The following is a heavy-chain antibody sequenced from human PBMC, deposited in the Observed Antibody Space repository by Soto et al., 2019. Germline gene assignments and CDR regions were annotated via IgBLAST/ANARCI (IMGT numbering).Heavy chain of an antibody. CDR1: GFTFSSYA. V-gene: IGHV3-30*18. CDR2: MSYDGSNK. J-gene: IGHJ4*02. Sequence: QVQLVESGGGVVQPGRSLRLSCAASGFTFSSYAMHWVRQAPGKGLEWVAVMSYDGSNKYYADSVKGRFTISRDNSKTTLYLQMNSLRAEDTAVYYCAKAEPTTIFGVVPGAFDRWGQGTLVTVSS. CDR3: AKAEPTTIFGVVPGAFDR. D-gene: IGHD3-3*01.